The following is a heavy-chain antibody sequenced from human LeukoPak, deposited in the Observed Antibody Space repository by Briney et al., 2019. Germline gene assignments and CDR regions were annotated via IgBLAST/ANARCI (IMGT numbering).Heavy chain of an antibody. D-gene: IGHD6-13*01. CDR1: GDSVSSNSAA. J-gene: IGHJ5*02. V-gene: IGHV6-1*01. Sequence: SQTLSLTCAISGDSVSSNSAAWNRIRQSPSRGLEWLGRTYHRSRWYHDYAVSVKSRISINADTSKNQFSLQLRFVTPEDTAVYYCARGINTWYDESWGQGTLVTVSS. CDR2: TYHRSRWYH. CDR3: ARGINTWYDES.